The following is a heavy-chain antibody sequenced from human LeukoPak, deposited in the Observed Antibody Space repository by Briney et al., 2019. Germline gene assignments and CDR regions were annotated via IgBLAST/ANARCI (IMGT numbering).Heavy chain of an antibody. CDR2: ISDSSSYI. CDR1: GFTFGAYS. D-gene: IGHD6-13*01. CDR3: GRWGVEAGIDD. Sequence: GGSLRLSCAASGFTFGAYSMNWVRQAPGKGLEWVSFISDSSSYIYYADSVKGRFTISRDNAKNSLYLEMNSLRAEDTAVYYCGRWGVEAGIDDWGQGTLVIVSS. J-gene: IGHJ4*02. V-gene: IGHV3-21*01.